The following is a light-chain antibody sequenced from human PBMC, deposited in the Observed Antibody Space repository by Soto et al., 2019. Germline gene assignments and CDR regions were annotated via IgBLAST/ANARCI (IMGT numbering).Light chain of an antibody. Sequence: SALTHPHSPSGTPGQRVTISCSGSSSNIGTSSVHWFQQLPGTAPKLLISTTNQRPSGVPERFSGSKSGTSASLAISGLQSEDEADYYCAAWDDSLNGHVFGTGTKVTGL. CDR3: AAWDDSLNGHV. CDR1: SSNIGTSS. CDR2: TTN. V-gene: IGLV1-44*01. J-gene: IGLJ1*01.